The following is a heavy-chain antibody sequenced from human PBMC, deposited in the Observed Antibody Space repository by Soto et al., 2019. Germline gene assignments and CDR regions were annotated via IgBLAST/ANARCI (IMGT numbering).Heavy chain of an antibody. Sequence: ASVKVSCKASGYTFTSYYIHWARQAPGQGLEWVGIVNPGGVSTSYAQKFQGRVTMTRDTSTSTVYMELSSLRSEDTAVYYCARHALVEVEVPSVLDYWGQGTMVTVSS. D-gene: IGHD2-15*01. CDR3: ARHALVEVEVPSVLDY. V-gene: IGHV1-46*01. CDR2: VNPGGVST. J-gene: IGHJ4*02. CDR1: GYTFTSYY.